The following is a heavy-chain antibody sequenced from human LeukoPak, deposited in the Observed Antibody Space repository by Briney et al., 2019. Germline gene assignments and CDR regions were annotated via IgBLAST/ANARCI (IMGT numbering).Heavy chain of an antibody. CDR3: ARDLDYYGSGSFFNI. Sequence: ASVKVSCKTSGYTFTGYYMHWVRQAPGQGLEWMGWINPNSGGTNYAQKFQGRVTMTRDTSITTAYMELSRLRSDDTAVYYCARDLDYYGSGSFFNIWGQGTMVTVYS. V-gene: IGHV1-2*02. CDR2: INPNSGGT. CDR1: GYTFTGYY. D-gene: IGHD3-10*01. J-gene: IGHJ3*02.